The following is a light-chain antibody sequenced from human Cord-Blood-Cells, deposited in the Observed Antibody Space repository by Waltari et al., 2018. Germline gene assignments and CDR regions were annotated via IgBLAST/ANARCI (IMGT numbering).Light chain of an antibody. V-gene: IGLV2-23*01. Sequence: QSALTQPASVSGSPGQSITISCPGTSSDVGGYNYFSWYQQHPGKAPKLMIYEGSKRPSGVSNRFSGSKSGNTASLTISGLQAEDEADYYCCSYAGSSTYVFGTGTKVTVL. CDR1: SSDVGGYNY. CDR3: CSYAGSSTYV. CDR2: EGS. J-gene: IGLJ1*01.